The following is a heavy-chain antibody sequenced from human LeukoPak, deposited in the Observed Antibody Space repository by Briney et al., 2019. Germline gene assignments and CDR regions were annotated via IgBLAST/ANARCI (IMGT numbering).Heavy chain of an antibody. Sequence: SETLSLTCAVYGGSFSGYYWSWIRQPPGKGLEWIGEIYHSGSTNYNPSLKSRVTISVDTSKNQFSLKLSSVTAADTAVYYCARDKVRGGDYYMDVWGKGTTVTVSS. J-gene: IGHJ6*03. D-gene: IGHD3-10*01. CDR3: ARDKVRGGDYYMDV. V-gene: IGHV4-34*01. CDR2: IYHSGST. CDR1: GGSFSGYY.